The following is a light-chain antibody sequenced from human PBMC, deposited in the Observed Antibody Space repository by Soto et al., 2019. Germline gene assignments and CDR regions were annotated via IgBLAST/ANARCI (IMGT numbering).Light chain of an antibody. CDR1: QSVGNNY. J-gene: IGKJ4*01. CDR2: DAS. V-gene: IGKV3-20*01. Sequence: EIVLTQSPGTLSLSPGEGATLSCRASQSVGNNYVAWYQQKPGQAPRFLMYDASTRATGIPDRFSGRGSGTDFALTISRLESEDFAVYYCQQYGRTPLTFGGGTKVEIK. CDR3: QQYGRTPLT.